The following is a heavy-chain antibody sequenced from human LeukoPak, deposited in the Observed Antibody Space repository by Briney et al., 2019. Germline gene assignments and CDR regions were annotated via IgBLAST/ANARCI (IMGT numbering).Heavy chain of an antibody. Sequence: GGSLRLSCAASGFTFSSYAMSWVRQAPGKGLEWVSAISGSGGSTYYADSVKGRFTISRDNSKNTLYLQKNSLRAEDTAVYYCAKGRKRTTVTTFDYWGQGTLVTVSS. CDR2: ISGSGGST. CDR1: GFTFSSYA. V-gene: IGHV3-23*01. CDR3: AKGRKRTTVTTFDY. J-gene: IGHJ4*02. D-gene: IGHD4-17*01.